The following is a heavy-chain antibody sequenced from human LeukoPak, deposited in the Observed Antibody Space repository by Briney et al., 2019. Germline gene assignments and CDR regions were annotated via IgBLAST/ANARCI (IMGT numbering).Heavy chain of an antibody. Sequence: GGSLRLSCAASAFTFSTSWLSWVRQAPGKGLEWVANIKQDGSQIHYVDSVKGRFTISRDNTKNSLYLQMNSLRAEDTAVYYCARDSSGWYSGAFDFWGQGTMGTVSS. CDR1: AFTFSTSW. CDR3: ARDSSGWYSGAFDF. CDR2: IKQDGSQI. J-gene: IGHJ3*01. V-gene: IGHV3-7*04. D-gene: IGHD6-19*01.